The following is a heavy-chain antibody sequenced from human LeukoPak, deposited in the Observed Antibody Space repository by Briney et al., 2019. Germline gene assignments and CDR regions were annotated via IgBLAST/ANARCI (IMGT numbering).Heavy chain of an antibody. CDR1: GYSFTSYW. J-gene: IGHJ5*02. CDR3: ARRAPGGLTANWFDP. CDR2: IYPGDSDT. D-gene: IGHD3-16*01. V-gene: IGHV5-51*01. Sequence: NPGESLKISCKGSGYSFTSYWIGWVRQMPGKGLEWMGIIYPGDSDTRYSPSFQGQVTISADKSISTAYLQWSSLKASDTAMYYCARRAPGGLTANWFDPWGQGTLVTVSS.